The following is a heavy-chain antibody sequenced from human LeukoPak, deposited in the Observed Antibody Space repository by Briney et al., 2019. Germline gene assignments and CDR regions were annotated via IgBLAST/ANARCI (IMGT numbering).Heavy chain of an antibody. J-gene: IGHJ4*02. D-gene: IGHD3-22*01. CDR1: GFTFSSYS. CDR2: IKQDGSEK. Sequence: GGSLRLSCAASGFTFSSYSMNWVRQAPGKGLEWVANIKQDGSEKYYVDSVKGRFTISRDNAKNSLYLQMNSLRAEDTAVYYCARVGDSSGQYPLVYFDYWGQGTLVTVSS. CDR3: ARVGDSSGQYPLVYFDY. V-gene: IGHV3-7*01.